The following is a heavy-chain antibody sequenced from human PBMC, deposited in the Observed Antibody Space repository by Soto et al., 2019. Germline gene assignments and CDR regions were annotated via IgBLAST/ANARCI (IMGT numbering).Heavy chain of an antibody. J-gene: IGHJ1*01. Sequence: QVQLVQSGAEVKKPGASVKVSCKASGYTFTSYAMHWVRQAPGQRLEWMGWINAGNGNTKYSQKFQGRVTITRDTSASTAYMELSSLRSDDTAVYYGARDPGNSYAYNWGPGPLVTVAS. D-gene: IGHD5-18*01. CDR2: INAGNGNT. CDR1: GYTFTSYA. CDR3: ARDPGNSYAYN. V-gene: IGHV1-3*01.